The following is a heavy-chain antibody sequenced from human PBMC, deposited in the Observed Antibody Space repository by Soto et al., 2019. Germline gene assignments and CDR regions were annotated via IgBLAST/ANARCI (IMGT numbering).Heavy chain of an antibody. CDR3: AKSRGSGSYFNPSDAFDF. D-gene: IGHD3-10*01. CDR1: GFTFSSYA. J-gene: IGHJ3*01. CDR2: ISGSGGST. V-gene: IGHV3-23*01. Sequence: FLRLSCAASGFTFSSYAMSWVRQAPGKGLEWVSDISGSGGSTSYGDSVKGRFTISRDNSKNTLYLQMNSLRAEDTAVYYCAKSRGSGSYFNPSDAFDFWGQGTMVTVSS.